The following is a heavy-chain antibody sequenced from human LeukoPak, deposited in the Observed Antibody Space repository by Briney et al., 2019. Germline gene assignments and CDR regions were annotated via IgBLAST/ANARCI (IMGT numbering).Heavy chain of an antibody. J-gene: IGHJ4*02. CDR1: GFTVSSNY. Sequence: GGSLRLSCAASGFTVSSNYMSWVRQAPGKGLEWVSVIYSGGSTYYADSVKGRFTISRDNSKNTLYLQMNSLRAEDTAMYYCARDMSLAAAGPLGLGYWGQGTLVTVSS. D-gene: IGHD6-13*01. CDR2: IYSGGST. CDR3: ARDMSLAAAGPLGLGY. V-gene: IGHV3-66*01.